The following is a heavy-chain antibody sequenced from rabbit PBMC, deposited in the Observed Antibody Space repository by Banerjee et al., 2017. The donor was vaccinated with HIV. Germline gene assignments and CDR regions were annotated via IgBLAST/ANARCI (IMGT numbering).Heavy chain of an antibody. J-gene: IGHJ4*01. CDR1: GFDFSSYG. CDR3: VSYDDYGDRNL. CDR2: IDPVFGST. V-gene: IGHV1S47*01. Sequence: QEQLVESGGGLVQPGGSLKLSCKASGFDFSSYGVSWVRQAPGKGLEWIGYIDPVFGSTYYASWVNGRFPISSHNAQNTLYLQLNSLTAADTATYFCVSYDDYGDRNLWGPGTLVTVS. D-gene: IGHD2-1*01.